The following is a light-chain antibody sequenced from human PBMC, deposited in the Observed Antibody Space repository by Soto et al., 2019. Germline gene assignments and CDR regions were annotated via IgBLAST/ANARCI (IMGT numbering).Light chain of an antibody. CDR1: QSVSSSY. J-gene: IGKJ1*01. V-gene: IGKV3-20*01. CDR3: QQYGSSSWT. Sequence: EIVLTQSPGTLSLSPGERATLSCRASQSVSSSYLAWYQQKPGQAPRLLIYGTSSRATAIPDRFSGSGSGTDFTLTISGLEPEDFAVYYCQQYGSSSWTFGQGTKVDI. CDR2: GTS.